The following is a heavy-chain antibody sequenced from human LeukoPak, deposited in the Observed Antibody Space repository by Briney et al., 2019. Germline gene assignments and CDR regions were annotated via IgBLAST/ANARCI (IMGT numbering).Heavy chain of an antibody. V-gene: IGHV4-38-2*02. CDR3: ARGLPGGQLSRYDY. CDR1: GYSISSGCY. CDR2: IYQSGKT. Sequence: SETLSLTCSVSGYSISSGCYWGWIRQPPGKGLEWMGIIYQSGKTYCNPSLESRVTISVDTSKNQFSLKMNSMTAADTAMYYCARGLPGGQLSRYDYWGQGTLVTVSS. J-gene: IGHJ4*02. D-gene: IGHD6-13*01.